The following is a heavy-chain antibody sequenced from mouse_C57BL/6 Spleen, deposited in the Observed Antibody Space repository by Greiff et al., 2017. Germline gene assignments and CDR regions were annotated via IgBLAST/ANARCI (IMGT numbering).Heavy chain of an antibody. J-gene: IGHJ1*03. CDR3: AREYYGISYGWYVDV. CDR2: INYDGSST. V-gene: IGHV5-16*01. Sequence: EVKLVESEGGLVQPGSSMKLSCTASGFTFSDYYMAWVRQVPEKGLEWVANINYDGSSTYYLDSLKSRFIISRDNAKNILYLQMSSLKSEDTATYYCAREYYGISYGWYVDVWGTGTTVTVSS. D-gene: IGHD1-1*01. CDR1: GFTFSDYY.